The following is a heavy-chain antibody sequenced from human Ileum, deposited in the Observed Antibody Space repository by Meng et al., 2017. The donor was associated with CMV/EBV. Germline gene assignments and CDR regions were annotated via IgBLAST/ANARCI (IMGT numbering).Heavy chain of an antibody. CDR1: GFTFSTSW. V-gene: IGHV3-74*01. J-gene: IGHJ6*02. Sequence: GESLKISCVASGFTFSTSWIHWVRQAPGKGPVWVSIINTDGSITRYVDSVKGRFTISRNNAKNTLFLQMNSLRADDTAVYYCARDAGRPMDVWGQGTTVTVSS. CDR2: INTDGSIT. CDR3: ARDAGRPMDV.